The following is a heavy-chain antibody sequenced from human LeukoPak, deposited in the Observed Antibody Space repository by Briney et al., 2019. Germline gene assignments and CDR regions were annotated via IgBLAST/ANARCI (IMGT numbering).Heavy chain of an antibody. CDR3: AGEDSNDISGYPTRSFDH. Sequence: SETLSLTCTVSRGSVSSSTYYWSWVRQPPGKGLERIASIYYTGSTYYNPSLKSRVTISLDMSKNEFFLKLTSVTAADTAVYYCAGEDSNDISGYPTRSFDHWGQGTLVIVSS. CDR1: RGSVSSSTYY. J-gene: IGHJ4*02. V-gene: IGHV4-39*07. CDR2: IYYTGST. D-gene: IGHD3-22*01.